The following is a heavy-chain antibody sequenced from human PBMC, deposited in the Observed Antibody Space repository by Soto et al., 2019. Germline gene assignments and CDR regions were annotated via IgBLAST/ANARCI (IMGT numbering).Heavy chain of an antibody. CDR3: ARHYSSAWYKVDS. D-gene: IGHD6-13*01. V-gene: IGHV4-59*01. Sequence: QVQLQESGPGLVKPSETLSLTCTVSGGSLSLYYWSWIRQPPGKGLEWIGYIYYSGSTNYNPSLQSRVTISVDTSKNQFSLQLSSVTAADTAVYYCARHYSSAWYKVDSWGQGTLVTVSS. CDR2: IYYSGST. CDR1: GGSLSLYY. J-gene: IGHJ4*02.